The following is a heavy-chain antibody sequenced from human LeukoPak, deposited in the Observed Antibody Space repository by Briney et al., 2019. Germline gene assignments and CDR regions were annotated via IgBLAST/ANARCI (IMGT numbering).Heavy chain of an antibody. Sequence: NSGGSLRLSCAASGFTFSSYWMNWVRQAPGKGLEWVSSISSSSSYIYYADSVKGRFTISRDNAKNSLYLQMNSLRAEDTAVYYCARDEYYDSSGYEDAFDIWGQGTMVTVSS. D-gene: IGHD3-22*01. J-gene: IGHJ3*02. CDR3: ARDEYYDSSGYEDAFDI. CDR1: GFTFSSYW. V-gene: IGHV3-21*01. CDR2: ISSSSSYI.